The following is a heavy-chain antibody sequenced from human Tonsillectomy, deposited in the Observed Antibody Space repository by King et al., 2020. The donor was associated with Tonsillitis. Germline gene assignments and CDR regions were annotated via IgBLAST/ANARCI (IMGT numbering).Heavy chain of an antibody. CDR3: ARSRGKGYFDY. CDR2: IFFIGST. D-gene: IGHD3-10*01. J-gene: IGHJ4*02. V-gene: IGHV4-39*01. Sequence: QLQESGPGLVKPSETLSLTCTVSVGSISSNRYYWGWIRQPPGKGLEWMGYIFFIGSTPYNPSPKSRVTISVDTSRNQFSRKVTSVTAADTAVYYCARSRGKGYFDYWGQGTLVTVSS. CDR1: VGSISSNRYY.